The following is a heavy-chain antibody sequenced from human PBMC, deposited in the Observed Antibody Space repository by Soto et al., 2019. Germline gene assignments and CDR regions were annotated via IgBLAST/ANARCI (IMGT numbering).Heavy chain of an antibody. CDR3: ASPIIYDSSGYTDAFDI. V-gene: IGHV5-10-1*01. CDR1: GYSFTSYW. D-gene: IGHD3-22*01. J-gene: IGHJ3*02. Sequence: GESLKISCKGSGYSFTSYWISWVRQMPGKGLEWMGRIDPSDSYTNYSPSFQGNVTISADKSISTAYLQWSSLKASDTAMYYCASPIIYDSSGYTDAFDIWGQGTMVTVSS. CDR2: IDPSDSYT.